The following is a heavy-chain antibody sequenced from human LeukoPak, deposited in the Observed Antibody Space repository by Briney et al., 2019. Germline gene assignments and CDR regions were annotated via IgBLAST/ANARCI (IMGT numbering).Heavy chain of an antibody. Sequence: SRTLSLTCTVSGGSISSGGYYWSWIRQHPGKGLEWIGYIYYSGSTYYNPSLKSRVTISVDTSKNQFSLKLSSVTAADTAVYYCARDPHPNGMDVWGQGTTVTVSS. CDR2: IYYSGST. V-gene: IGHV4-31*03. J-gene: IGHJ6*02. CDR1: GGSISSGGYY. CDR3: ARDPHPNGMDV.